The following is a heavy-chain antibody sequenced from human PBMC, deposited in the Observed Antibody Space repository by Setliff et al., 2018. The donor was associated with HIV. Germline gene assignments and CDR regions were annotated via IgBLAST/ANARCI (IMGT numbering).Heavy chain of an antibody. Sequence: SETLSLTCSVSGDSIISDTYYWGWIRQPPGKGPEWIASIFYTGSTFYTSSLKSRVRISMDKPKNQFSLELTSVTTEDTVVFYCARQTRNRYDVLTGYSVLWGQGILVTVSS. V-gene: IGHV4-39*01. CDR2: IFYTGST. CDR1: GDSIISDTYY. D-gene: IGHD3-9*01. J-gene: IGHJ4*02. CDR3: ARQTRNRYDVLTGYSVL.